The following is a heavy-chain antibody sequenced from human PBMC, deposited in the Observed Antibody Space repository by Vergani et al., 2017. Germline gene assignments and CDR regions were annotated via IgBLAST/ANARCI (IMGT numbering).Heavy chain of an antibody. J-gene: IGHJ2*01. D-gene: IGHD3-16*02. CDR2: IIPIFGSA. CDR3: ARGHTRYNHXSRTYGHTGYFDV. V-gene: IGHV1-69*12. Sequence: QGQMGQSGTEIKKPGSSVKVSCRAPGGTFSGYGVNWVRQAPGQGLEWLGGIIPIFGSATYSQKFQGSVVITADESTNTVTLELGSLRFEDTAMYYCARGHTRYNHXSRTYGHTGYFDVWGRGTQVIVSS. CDR1: GGTFSGYG.